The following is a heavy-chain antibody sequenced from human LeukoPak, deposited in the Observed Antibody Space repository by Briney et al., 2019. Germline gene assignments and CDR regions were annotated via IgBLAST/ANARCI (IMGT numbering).Heavy chain of an antibody. V-gene: IGHV1-18*01. Sequence: ASXXVXCXAXXYTXTSYGISWVRQAPGQGLEWMXWISAYNGNTNYAQKLQGRVPMTPDPSPRTAYLELRSLRSDHTAVYYCARERFPESRGSWYVYWGQGTLVTVSS. CDR1: XYTXTSYG. D-gene: IGHD6-13*01. CDR2: ISAYNGNT. CDR3: ARERFPESRGSWYVY. J-gene: IGHJ4*02.